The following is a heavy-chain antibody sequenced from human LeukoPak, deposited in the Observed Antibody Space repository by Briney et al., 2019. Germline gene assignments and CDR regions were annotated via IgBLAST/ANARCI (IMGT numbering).Heavy chain of an antibody. D-gene: IGHD3-10*01. CDR2: IYTSGST. CDR3: ARDNSPGSGSYFGGHRYYYYYMDV. V-gene: IGHV4-61*02. Sequence: SETLSLTCIVSGYSISSGSYYWSWIRQPAGKGLEWIGRIYTSGSTNYNPSLKSRVTISVDTSKNQFSLKLSSVTAADTAVYYCARDNSPGSGSYFGGHRYYYYYMDVWGKGTTVTVSS. J-gene: IGHJ6*03. CDR1: GYSISSGSYY.